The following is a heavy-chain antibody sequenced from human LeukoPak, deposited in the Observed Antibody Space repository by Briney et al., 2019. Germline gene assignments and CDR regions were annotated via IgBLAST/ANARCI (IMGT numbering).Heavy chain of an antibody. CDR2: ISKNIYTT. CDR1: GFTFPPSE. J-gene: IGHJ4*02. D-gene: IGHD2-2*02. CDR3: TRDPGYTGSPIDS. V-gene: IGHV3-48*03. Sequence: PGGSLRLSCAASGFTFPPSEMNWVRQAPGKGLEWVSYISKNIYTTYYADSVKGRFTISRDNARNSLYLQMNSLRAEDTAIYYCTRDPGYTGSPIDSWGQGTLVTVSS.